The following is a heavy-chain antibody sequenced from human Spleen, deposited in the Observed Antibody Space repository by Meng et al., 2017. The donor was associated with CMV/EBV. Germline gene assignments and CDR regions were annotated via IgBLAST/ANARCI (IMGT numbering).Heavy chain of an antibody. CDR1: GFTFSNYA. J-gene: IGHJ6*02. D-gene: IGHD6-6*01. V-gene: IGHV3-9*01. CDR2: INWNSGSI. CDR3: AKISSSSGRYYYYGMDV. Sequence: SLKISCAASGFTFSNYAMNWVRQAPGKGLEWVSSINWNSGSIGYADSVEGRFTISRDNAKNSLYLQMNSLRAEDTAVYYCAKISSSSGRYYYYGMDVWGQGTTVTVSS.